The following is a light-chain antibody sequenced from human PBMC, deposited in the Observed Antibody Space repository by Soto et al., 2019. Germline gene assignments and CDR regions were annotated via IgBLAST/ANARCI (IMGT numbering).Light chain of an antibody. V-gene: IGKV3-20*01. CDR2: DAS. Sequence: EIGLTQSPDTLSVCPGERATVSCRASQSIRSERLAWYQQKPGQAPRLVIFDASNRASGMPERFSGSGSGTDFTLTIARLEHEDFAVYYCQEYDGAPITFGLGTRLEIK. J-gene: IGKJ5*01. CDR3: QEYDGAPIT. CDR1: QSIRSER.